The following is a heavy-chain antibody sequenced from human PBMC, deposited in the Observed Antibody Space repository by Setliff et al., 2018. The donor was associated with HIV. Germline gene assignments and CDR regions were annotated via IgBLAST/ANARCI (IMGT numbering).Heavy chain of an antibody. CDR3: ARGVHGIATTGKYYFDY. J-gene: IGHJ4*02. CDR2: INPDSRGT. V-gene: IGHV1-2*06. Sequence: ASVKVSCKTSGYAFTDYSIHWVRQAPGQGLEWVGRINPDSRGTNYAQTFQGRVTMTRDTSVSTAYMELSRLKSDDTAVFYCARGVHGIATTGKYYFDYWGQGTLVTVSS. D-gene: IGHD6-13*01. CDR1: GYAFTDYS.